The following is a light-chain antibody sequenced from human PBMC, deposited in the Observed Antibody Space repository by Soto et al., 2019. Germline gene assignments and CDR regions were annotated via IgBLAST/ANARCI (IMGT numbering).Light chain of an antibody. CDR3: QQYNNWPRT. Sequence: DIHMTQFPSSLSASVGDRVTITCRASQTISTYLNWYQQQSGKAPKLLIYSASTLQSGVPSRFSGSGSGTEFTLTISSLQSEDFAVYYCQQYNNWPRTFGGGTKVDIK. CDR2: SAS. J-gene: IGKJ4*01. V-gene: IGKV1-39*01. CDR1: QTISTY.